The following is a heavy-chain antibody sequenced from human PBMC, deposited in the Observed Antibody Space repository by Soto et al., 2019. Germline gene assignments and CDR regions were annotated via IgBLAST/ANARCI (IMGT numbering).Heavy chain of an antibody. Sequence: ETLSLNCAVSVASITGTSYWSCIRQPAGKGLEWIGRFSLSGTTNYNPSLRSRVTMSADVSKNQFSLRLTSVTAADTALYYCARGMTPPGAPAWYYFDSWGQGTLVTVSS. CDR2: FSLSGTT. J-gene: IGHJ4*02. V-gene: IGHV4-59*10. CDR3: ARGMTPPGAPAWYYFDS. D-gene: IGHD2-8*02. CDR1: VASITGTSY.